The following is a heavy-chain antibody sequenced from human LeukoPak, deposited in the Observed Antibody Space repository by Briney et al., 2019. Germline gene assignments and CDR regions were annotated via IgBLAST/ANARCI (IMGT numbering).Heavy chain of an antibody. V-gene: IGHV4-39*07. CDR1: GGSISSSSYY. D-gene: IGHD6-6*01. J-gene: IGHJ4*02. CDR3: ARSNQQLVRFDY. CDR2: IYYSGST. Sequence: SETLSLTCTVSGGSISSSSYYWGWIRQPPGKGLEWIGSIYYSGSTYYNPSLKSRVTISVDTSKNQFSLKLSSVTAADTAVYYCARSNQQLVRFDYWGQGTLVTVSS.